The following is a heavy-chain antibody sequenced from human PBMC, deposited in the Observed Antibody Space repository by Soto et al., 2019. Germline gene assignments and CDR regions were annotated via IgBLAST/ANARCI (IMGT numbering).Heavy chain of an antibody. CDR1: GGTFSSYA. CDR2: IIPIFGTA. J-gene: IGHJ3*02. Sequence: SVKVSCKAAGGTFSSYAISWVRQAPGQGLEWMGGIIPIFGTANYAQKFQGRVTITADESTSTAYMELSSLSSEDTAVYYCARVLLQTPPHFFDIGGEGTRATV. V-gene: IGHV1-69*13. CDR3: ARVLLQTPPHFFDI. D-gene: IGHD3-22*01.